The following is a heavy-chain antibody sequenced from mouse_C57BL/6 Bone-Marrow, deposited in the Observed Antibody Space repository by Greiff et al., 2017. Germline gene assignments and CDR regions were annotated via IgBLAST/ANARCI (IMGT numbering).Heavy chain of an antibody. CDR2: IYPTSGRT. Sequence: VQLQQSGAELVKPGASVKMSCKASGYTFTSYWITWVKQRPGQGLEWIGDIYPTSGRTNYNEKFKSKAILTVDTSSNTAYTQLSSLTSEDSAVFDCARSGPLGRSVDYWGQGTTLTVSS. CDR1: GYTFTSYW. D-gene: IGHD4-1*01. J-gene: IGHJ2*01. CDR3: ARSGPLGRSVDY. V-gene: IGHV1-55*01.